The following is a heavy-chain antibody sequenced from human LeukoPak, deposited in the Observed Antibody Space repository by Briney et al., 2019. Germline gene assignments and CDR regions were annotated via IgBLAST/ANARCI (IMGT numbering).Heavy chain of an antibody. CDR3: AREFCSGGSCRAAFDI. Sequence: GASLRLSCAASGFTFSSYAMSWVRQAPGKGLEWVSAISGSGGSTYYADSVKGRFTISRDNAKNSLYLQMNSLRAEDTAVYYCAREFCSGGSCRAAFDIWGQGTMVTVSS. D-gene: IGHD2-15*01. CDR2: ISGSGGST. V-gene: IGHV3-23*01. J-gene: IGHJ3*02. CDR1: GFTFSSYA.